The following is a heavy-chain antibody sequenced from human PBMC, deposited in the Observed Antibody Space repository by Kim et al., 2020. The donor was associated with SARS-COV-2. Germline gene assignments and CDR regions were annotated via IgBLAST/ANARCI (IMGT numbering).Heavy chain of an antibody. Sequence: GGSLRLSCAASGFTFSSYAMSWVRQAPGKGLEWVSAISGSGGSTYYADSVKGRCTISRDNSKNTLYLQRNSLRAEDTAVYYCAKVPSGLLLKYFQHWGQGTLVTVSS. CDR2: ISGSGGST. D-gene: IGHD3-10*01. J-gene: IGHJ1*01. CDR1: GFTFSSYA. V-gene: IGHV3-23*01. CDR3: AKVPSGLLLKYFQH.